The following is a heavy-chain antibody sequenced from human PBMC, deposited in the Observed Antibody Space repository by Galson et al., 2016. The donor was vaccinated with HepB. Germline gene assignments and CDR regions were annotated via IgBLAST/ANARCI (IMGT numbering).Heavy chain of an antibody. D-gene: IGHD3-22*01. CDR1: GYTFSNFG. J-gene: IGHJ4*02. V-gene: IGHV1-18*04. Sequence: SVKVSCKASGYTFSNFGLSWLRQAPGEGLEWMGWISVSRGNTNYAQKFQGRVTMTTDTSTSTAYMELRSLRSDDTAVYFCARDSPDVYNGYFCFDYWGQGTLVTVSS. CDR3: ARDSPDVYNGYFCFDY. CDR2: ISVSRGNT.